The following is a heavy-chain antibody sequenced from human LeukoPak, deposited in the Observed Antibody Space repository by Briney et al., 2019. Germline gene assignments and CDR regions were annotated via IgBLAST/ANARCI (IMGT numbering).Heavy chain of an antibody. J-gene: IGHJ4*02. D-gene: IGHD5-24*01. V-gene: IGHV1-69*05. CDR3: ARGHSRDGHPLAFDI. Sequence: SVKVSCKASGGTFSSYAISWVRQAPGQGLEWMGRIIPIFGTANYAQKFQGRVTITTDESTSTAYMELSSLRSEDTAVYYCARGHSRDGHPLAFDIWGQGTLVTVSS. CDR1: GGTFSSYA. CDR2: IIPIFGTA.